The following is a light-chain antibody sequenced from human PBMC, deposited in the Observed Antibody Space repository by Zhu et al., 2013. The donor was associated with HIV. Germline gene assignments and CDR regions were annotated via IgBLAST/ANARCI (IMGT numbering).Light chain of an antibody. V-gene: IGKV3-20*01. CDR3: QQYDKSPWT. J-gene: IGKJ1*01. CDR2: GAS. Sequence: EVVLTQSPATLSLSPGERATLSCRASQTVSTHLAWYQQRPGQAPRLLIYGASNRATGIPDRFSGSGSGTDFTLSISRLEPEDFAVYYCQQYDKSPWTFGQGTKVELK. CDR1: QTVSTH.